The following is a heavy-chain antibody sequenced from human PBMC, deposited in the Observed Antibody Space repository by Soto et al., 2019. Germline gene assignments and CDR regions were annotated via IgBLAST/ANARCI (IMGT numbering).Heavy chain of an antibody. D-gene: IGHD2-2*01. J-gene: IGHJ6*02. CDR2: IYHSGST. V-gene: IGHV4-4*02. CDR3: ARDDHIVVVPTALGAMDV. Sequence: QVQLQESGPGLVKPSETLSLTCAVYGGSISSNNWWSWVRQPPGKGLEWIGEIYHSGSTNYNPSLKSRVTIALDKSKNQFSLKLTSVTAADSAVYYCARDDHIVVVPTALGAMDVWGQGTTVTVSS. CDR1: GGSISSNNW.